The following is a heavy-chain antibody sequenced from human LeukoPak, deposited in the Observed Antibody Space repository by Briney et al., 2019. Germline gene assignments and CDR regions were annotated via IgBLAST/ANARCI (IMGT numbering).Heavy chain of an antibody. Sequence: GASVKVSYKASGYTFTSYGISWVRQAPGQGLELMGWISAYNGNTNYAQKLQGRVTMTTDTSTSTAYMELRSLRSDDTAVYYCARVAVAVNYFDYWGQGTLVTVSS. CDR3: ARVAVAVNYFDY. V-gene: IGHV1-18*01. CDR2: ISAYNGNT. CDR1: GYTFTSYG. J-gene: IGHJ4*02. D-gene: IGHD6-19*01.